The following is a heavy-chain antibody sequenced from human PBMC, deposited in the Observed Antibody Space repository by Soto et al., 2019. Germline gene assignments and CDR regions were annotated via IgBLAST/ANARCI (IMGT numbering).Heavy chain of an antibody. CDR2: ISGSGGST. V-gene: IGHV3-23*01. CDR3: ATSYWISNAFDI. J-gene: IGHJ3*02. CDR1: GFTFSSYA. Sequence: ESGGGLVQPGGSLRLSCAASGFTFSSYAMSWVRQAPGKGLEWVSAISGSGGSTYYADSVKGRFTISRDNSKNTLYLQMNSLRAEDTAVYYCATSYWISNAFDIWGQGTMVTVSS. D-gene: IGHD1-1*01.